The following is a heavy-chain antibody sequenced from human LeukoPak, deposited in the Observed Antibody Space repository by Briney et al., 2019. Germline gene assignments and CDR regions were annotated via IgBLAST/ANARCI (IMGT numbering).Heavy chain of an antibody. Sequence: GESLKISCKGSGYSFATGWVAWVRQMPGKGLEWMGIIYPDDSDARYSPSFQGQVTISADKSISTAYLQWSSLKASDTAMYFCARGAYGSGSYYNYYGMDVWGRGTTVTVSS. CDR1: GYSFATGW. D-gene: IGHD3-10*01. V-gene: IGHV5-51*01. J-gene: IGHJ6*02. CDR2: IYPDDSDA. CDR3: ARGAYGSGSYYNYYGMDV.